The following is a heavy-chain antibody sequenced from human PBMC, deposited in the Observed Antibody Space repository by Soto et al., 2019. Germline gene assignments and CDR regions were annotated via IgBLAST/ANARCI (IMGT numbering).Heavy chain of an antibody. CDR3: ARRFLGVVAATGNPGVSYYYYMDV. D-gene: IGHD2-15*01. CDR1: GFTFSDYY. J-gene: IGHJ6*03. Sequence: GGSLRLSCAASGFTFSDYYMSWIRQAPGKGLEWVSYISSSGSTIYYADSVKGRFTISRDNAKNSLYLQMNSLRAEDTAVYYCARRFLGVVAATGNPGVSYYYYMDVWGKGTTVTVSS. CDR2: ISSSGSTI. V-gene: IGHV3-11*01.